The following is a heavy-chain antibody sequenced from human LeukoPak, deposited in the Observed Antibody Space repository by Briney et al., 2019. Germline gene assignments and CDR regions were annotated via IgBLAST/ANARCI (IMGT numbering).Heavy chain of an antibody. V-gene: IGHV1-2*02. J-gene: IGHJ5*02. Sequence: ASVKVSCKASGYTFTGYYMHWVRPAPGQGLDWMGWINPNSGGTNYAQKFQGRVTMTRDTSISTAYMELSRLRSDDTAVYYCARGGNYYDISFDPWGQGTLVTVSS. CDR1: GYTFTGYY. CDR2: INPNSGGT. D-gene: IGHD3-22*01. CDR3: ARGGNYYDISFDP.